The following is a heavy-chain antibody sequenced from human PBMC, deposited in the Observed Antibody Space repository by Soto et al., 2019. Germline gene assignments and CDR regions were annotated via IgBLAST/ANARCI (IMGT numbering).Heavy chain of an antibody. CDR1: GGSISSAGYS. J-gene: IGHJ4*02. CDR2: IYHSGST. V-gene: IGHV4-30-2*01. D-gene: IGHD4-17*01. Sequence: SRTLSLPCAVSGGSISSAGYSGCWIRQPPGKGLEWIGYIYHSGSTYYNPTLKSRVTISVDRSKNQFSLKLSSVTAADTAVYYCATMTTVTTALDYWGQGTLVTVSS. CDR3: ATMTTVTTALDY.